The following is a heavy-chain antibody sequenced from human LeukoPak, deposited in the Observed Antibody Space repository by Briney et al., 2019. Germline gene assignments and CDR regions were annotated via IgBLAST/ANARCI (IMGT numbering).Heavy chain of an antibody. V-gene: IGHV4-4*07. CDR1: GGSISSYY. CDR2: IYTSGST. J-gene: IGHJ5*02. CDR3: ARGVKRTHYGDYVVGWFDP. D-gene: IGHD4-17*01. Sequence: PSETLSLTCTVSGGSISSYYWSWIRQPAGKGLEWIGRIYTSGSTNYNPSLKSRVTMSVDTSKNQFSLKLSSVTAADTAVYYCARGVKRTHYGDYVVGWFDPWGQGTLVTVSS.